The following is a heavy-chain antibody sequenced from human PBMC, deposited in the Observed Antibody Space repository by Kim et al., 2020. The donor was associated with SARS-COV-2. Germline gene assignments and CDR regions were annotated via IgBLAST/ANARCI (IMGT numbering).Heavy chain of an antibody. CDR1: GFTFSSYS. Sequence: GGSLRLSCAASGFTFSSYSMNWVRQAPGKGLEWVSSISSSSSYIYYADSVKGRFTISRDNAKNSLYLQMNSLRAEDTAVYYCASFRGGYSPHIDYWGQGTLVTVSS. J-gene: IGHJ4*02. V-gene: IGHV3-21*01. D-gene: IGHD3-22*01. CDR2: ISSSSSYI. CDR3: ASFRGGYSPHIDY.